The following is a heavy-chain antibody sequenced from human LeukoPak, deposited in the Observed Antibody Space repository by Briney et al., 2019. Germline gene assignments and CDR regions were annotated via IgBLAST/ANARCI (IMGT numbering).Heavy chain of an antibody. Sequence: GGSLRLSCAASGFTFSSYSMNWVRQAPGKGLEWISYISRDRSTYADSVKGRFTISRDNAKNSLYLQMNSLRAEDTAVYYCARAAIQYYYDSSGRFDYWGQGTLVTVSS. CDR1: GFTFSSYS. D-gene: IGHD3-22*01. J-gene: IGHJ4*02. V-gene: IGHV3-48*04. CDR2: ISRDRST. CDR3: ARAAIQYYYDSSGRFDY.